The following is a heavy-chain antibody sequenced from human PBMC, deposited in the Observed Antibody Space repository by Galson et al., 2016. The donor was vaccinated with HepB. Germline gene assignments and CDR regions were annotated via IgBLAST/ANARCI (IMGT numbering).Heavy chain of an antibody. CDR3: AHRRTSADYGSGKDHYFDY. CDR1: GFSLSSSGVG. CDR2: ICWNDDK. V-gene: IGHV2-5*01. D-gene: IGHD3-10*01. J-gene: IGHJ4*02. Sequence: PALVKPTQTLTLTWTFSGFSLSSSGVGVGWIRQSPGKALEWLALICWNDDKRYSPSLQSRLPITKANSKNHVLLTLTNMHPVDTATYYCAHRRTSADYGSGKDHYFDYWGQGTLVTVSS.